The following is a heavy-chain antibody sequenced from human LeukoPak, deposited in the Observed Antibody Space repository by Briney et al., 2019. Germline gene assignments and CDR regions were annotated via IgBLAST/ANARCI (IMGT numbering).Heavy chain of an antibody. Sequence: SETLSLTCIVSGGSISSYYWSWIRQPPGKGLEWIGYIYYSGSTNYNPSLKSRVTITVDTSKNQFSLKLSSVTAADTAVYYCASTGYSSSWYPSAEYFQHWGQGTLVTVSS. CDR3: ASTGYSSSWYPSAEYFQH. CDR1: GGSISSYY. D-gene: IGHD6-13*01. CDR2: IYYSGST. V-gene: IGHV4-59*01. J-gene: IGHJ1*01.